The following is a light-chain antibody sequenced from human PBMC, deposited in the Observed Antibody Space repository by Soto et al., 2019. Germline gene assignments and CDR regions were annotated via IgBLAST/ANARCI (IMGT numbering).Light chain of an antibody. J-gene: IGLJ3*02. Sequence: QSVLTQPPSASGTPGQRVTISCSGSSSNIGRNTVNWYQQLPGTAPKLLIYRNNQRPSGVPDRFSGSKSGTSASLAISGLRSEDEADYYCAAWDDSLSGRVFGGGTKLTVL. V-gene: IGLV1-47*01. CDR3: AAWDDSLSGRV. CDR1: SSNIGRNT. CDR2: RNN.